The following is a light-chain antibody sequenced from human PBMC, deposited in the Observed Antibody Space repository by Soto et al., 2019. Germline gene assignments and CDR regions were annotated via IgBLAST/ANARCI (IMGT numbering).Light chain of an antibody. CDR3: CSYAGSYTP. J-gene: IGLJ2*01. Sequence: QSALTQPRSVSGSPGQSVTISCTGTSSDVGGYNYVSWYQQHPGKAPKLMVYDVSKRPSGVPDRFSGSKSGNTASLTISWLQAEDEADYYCCSYAGSYTPFGGGTKVTVL. CDR1: SSDVGGYNY. CDR2: DVS. V-gene: IGLV2-11*01.